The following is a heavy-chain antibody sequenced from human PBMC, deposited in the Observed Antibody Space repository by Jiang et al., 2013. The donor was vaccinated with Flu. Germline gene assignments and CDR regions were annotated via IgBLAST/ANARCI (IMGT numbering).Heavy chain of an antibody. J-gene: IGHJ4*02. D-gene: IGHD5-12*01. CDR2: TYYRSKWYN. V-gene: IGHV6-1*01. Sequence: PGLVKPSQTLSLTCAISGDSVSSNSAAWYWIRQSLSRGLEWLGRTYYRSKWYNDYAVSVTSRITISPDTSKNQFSLRLSSVTAADTAVYYCARHNLVATYYFDYWGQGTLVTVSS. CDR1: GDSVSSNSAA. CDR3: ARHNLVATYYFDY.